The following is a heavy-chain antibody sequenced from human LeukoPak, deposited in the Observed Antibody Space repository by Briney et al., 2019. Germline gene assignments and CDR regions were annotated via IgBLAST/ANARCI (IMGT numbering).Heavy chain of an antibody. Sequence: GASVKVSCKSSGYTFTSYAMNWVRQAPGQGLEWMGWISTNTGNPTYAQGFTGRFVFSFDTSVTTAYLQITGLKTEDTAVYYCARDSGSGLNWFDPWGQGTLVTVSS. D-gene: IGHD3-10*01. J-gene: IGHJ5*02. V-gene: IGHV7-4-1*02. CDR3: ARDSGSGLNWFDP. CDR1: GYTFTSYA. CDR2: ISTNTGNP.